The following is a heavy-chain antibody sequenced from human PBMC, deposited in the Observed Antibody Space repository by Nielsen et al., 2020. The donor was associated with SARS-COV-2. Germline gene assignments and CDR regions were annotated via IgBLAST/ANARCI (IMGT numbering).Heavy chain of an antibody. CDR3: ARGQTGYSRSPFDY. V-gene: IGHV3-7*01. CDR1: GFYFKNYN. Sequence: GESLKISCAASGFYFKNYNMNWIRQAPGKGLEWVASINGDGGDKYYVDSVKGRFTISRDNPKNSLYLQMGSLTAEDTGVYYCARGQTGYSRSPFDYWGQGTLVTVSS. D-gene: IGHD6-13*01. CDR2: INGDGGDK. J-gene: IGHJ4*02.